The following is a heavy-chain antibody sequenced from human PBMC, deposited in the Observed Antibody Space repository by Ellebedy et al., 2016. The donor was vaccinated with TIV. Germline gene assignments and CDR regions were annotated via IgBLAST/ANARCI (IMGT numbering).Heavy chain of an antibody. CDR1: GYRFTSYW. Sequence: GESLKISCKGSGYRFTSYWIGWVRQMPGKGLEWMGIIYPGDSDTIYSPSFQGQVTISADKSISTAYLQWSSLKASDTAMYYCARQESCSSTDCSDYWGQGTLVTVSS. V-gene: IGHV5-51*01. CDR3: ARQESCSSTDCSDY. CDR2: IYPGDSDT. D-gene: IGHD2-2*01. J-gene: IGHJ4*02.